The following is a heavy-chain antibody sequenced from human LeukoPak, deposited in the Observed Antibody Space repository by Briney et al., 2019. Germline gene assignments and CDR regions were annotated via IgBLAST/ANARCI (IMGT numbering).Heavy chain of an antibody. V-gene: IGHV3-23*01. CDR2: ITTDGSRT. CDR3: AKGNTVTPDY. CDR1: GFTFSNYP. Sequence: GGSLRLSCAASGFTFSNYPMNWVHQAPGKGLEWVSAITTDGSRTYNADSVKGRFTISRDNSKNTLYLQMNSLRAEDTAVYYCAKGNTVTPDYWGQGTLVTVSS. D-gene: IGHD4-17*01. J-gene: IGHJ4*02.